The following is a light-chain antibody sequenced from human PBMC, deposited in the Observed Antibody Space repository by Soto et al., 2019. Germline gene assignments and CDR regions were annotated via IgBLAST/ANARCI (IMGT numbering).Light chain of an antibody. J-gene: IGKJ1*01. CDR1: QGISSH. CDR2: KAS. CDR3: QHYNSYSEA. V-gene: IGKV1-5*03. Sequence: IQLTQSPSSLSASLGERVTITCRASQGISSHLAWYQQKPGKAPKLLIYKASTLKSGIPSRFSGSGSGTEFTLTISSLQPDDFATYYCQHYNSYSEAFGQGTKVEIK.